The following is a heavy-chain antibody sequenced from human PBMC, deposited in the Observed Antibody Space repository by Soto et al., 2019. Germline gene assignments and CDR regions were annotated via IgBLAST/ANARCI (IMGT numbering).Heavy chain of an antibody. V-gene: IGHV4-31*03. CDR2: IYYSGST. CDR1: GGSISSGGYY. J-gene: IGHJ4*02. CDR3: ARGDDILTGYPD. Sequence: QVQLQESGPGLVKPSQTLSRTCTVSGGSISSGGYYWSWIRQHPGKGLEWIGYIYYSGSTYYNPSLKSRVTISVDTSKNQFSLKLSSVTAADTAVYYCARGDDILTGYPDWGQGTLVTVSS. D-gene: IGHD3-9*01.